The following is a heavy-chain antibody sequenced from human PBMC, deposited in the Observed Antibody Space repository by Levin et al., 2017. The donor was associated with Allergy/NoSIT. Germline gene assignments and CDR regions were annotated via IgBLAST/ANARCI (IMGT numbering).Heavy chain of an antibody. CDR3: TRNGYSYGYVHYYYGMDV. J-gene: IGHJ6*02. CDR1: GFTFGDYA. CDR2: IRSKAYGGTT. D-gene: IGHD5-18*01. Sequence: GGSLRLSCTASGFTFGDYAMSWFRQAPGKGLEWVGFIRSKAYGGTTEYAASVKGRFTISRDDSKSIAYLQMNSLKTEDTAVYYCTRNGYSYGYVHYYYGMDVWGQGTTVTVSS. V-gene: IGHV3-49*03.